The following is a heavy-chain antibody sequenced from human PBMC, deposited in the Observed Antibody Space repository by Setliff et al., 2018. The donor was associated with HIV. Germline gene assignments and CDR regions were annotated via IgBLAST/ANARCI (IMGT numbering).Heavy chain of an antibody. Sequence: SETLSLTCAVSGGSIGSGGYYWGWLRQPPGKGLEWIGYISYTGSTNYNPSLKSRVTMSVDTSKNQFSLKLSSVTAADTAVYYCAGGLHYGLGKFGYWGQGTLVTVSS. J-gene: IGHJ4*02. D-gene: IGHD3-10*01. CDR2: ISYTGST. CDR1: GGSIGSGGYY. CDR3: AGGLHYGLGKFGY. V-gene: IGHV4-61*08.